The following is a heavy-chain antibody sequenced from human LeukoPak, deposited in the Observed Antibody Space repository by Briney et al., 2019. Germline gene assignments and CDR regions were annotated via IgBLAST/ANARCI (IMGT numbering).Heavy chain of an antibody. D-gene: IGHD6-19*01. CDR2: ISGSGGST. V-gene: IGHV3-23*01. CDR3: AKDPISSGWYDGWFDP. J-gene: IGHJ5*02. Sequence: GGSLRLSCAASGFTFSSYAMSWVRQAPGKGLEWVSAISGSGGSTYYSGSVKGRFTISRDNSKNTLYLQMNSLRAEDTAVYYCAKDPISSGWYDGWFDPWGQGTLVTVSS. CDR1: GFTFSSYA.